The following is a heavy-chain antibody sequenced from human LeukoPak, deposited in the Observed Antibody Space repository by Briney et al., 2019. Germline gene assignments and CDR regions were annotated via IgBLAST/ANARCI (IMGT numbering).Heavy chain of an antibody. D-gene: IGHD6-19*01. CDR2: IYTSGST. J-gene: IGHJ4*02. Sequence: PSETLSLTCTVSGGSISSYYWSWIRQPAGKGLEWIGRIYTSGSTNYNPSLKSRVTMSVDTSKNQFSLKLSSVTAADTAVYYCARDGYSSGWYPDRFDYWGQGTLVTVSS. CDR1: GGSISSYY. CDR3: ARDGYSSGWYPDRFDY. V-gene: IGHV4-4*07.